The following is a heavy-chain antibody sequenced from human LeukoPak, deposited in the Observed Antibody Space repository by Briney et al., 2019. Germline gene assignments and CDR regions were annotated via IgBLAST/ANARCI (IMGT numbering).Heavy chain of an antibody. V-gene: IGHV4-34*01. J-gene: IGHJ4*01. D-gene: IGHD5-12*01. CDR1: GGSFSGYY. CDR3: ASLLNVAGYSGYDSDY. Sequence: PSETLSLTCAVYGGSFSGYYWSWIRQPPGKGLEWIGEINHSGSTNYNLSLKSRVTISVDTSKSQFSLKLNSLTAADTAVYYCASLLNVAGYSGYDSDYWGHGTLVTVSS. CDR2: INHSGST.